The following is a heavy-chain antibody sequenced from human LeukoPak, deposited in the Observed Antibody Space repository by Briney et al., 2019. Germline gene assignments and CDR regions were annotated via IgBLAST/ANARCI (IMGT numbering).Heavy chain of an antibody. CDR1: GGSISSYY. V-gene: IGHV4-59*01. CDR2: IYYSGST. CDR3: ARGGWSLDY. Sequence: SETLSLSCTVSGGSISSYYWSWIRQPPGKGLEWIGYIYYSGSTNYNPSLKSRVTISVDTSNNQFSLKLGYVTAADTAMYYCARGGWSLDYWGQGTLVTVSS. D-gene: IGHD6-19*01. J-gene: IGHJ4*02.